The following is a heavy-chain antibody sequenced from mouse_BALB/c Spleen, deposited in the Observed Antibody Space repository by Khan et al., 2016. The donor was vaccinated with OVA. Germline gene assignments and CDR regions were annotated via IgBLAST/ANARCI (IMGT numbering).Heavy chain of an antibody. V-gene: IGHV1-77*01. Sequence: QVQLQQSGPELVKPGASVKMSCKASGYTFTDYDIRWVKQRAGQGLEWIGEIYPGSGSTYYNEKFKGKATLTADKSSNTAYMQLSSLTSEVSAVYFCAKIFYGNSYAMDYWGQGTAVTVSS. CDR3: AKIFYGNSYAMDY. D-gene: IGHD2-1*01. J-gene: IGHJ4*01. CDR2: IYPGSGST. CDR1: GYTFTDYD.